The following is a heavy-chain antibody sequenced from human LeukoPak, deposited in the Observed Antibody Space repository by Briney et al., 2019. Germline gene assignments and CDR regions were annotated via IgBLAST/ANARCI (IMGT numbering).Heavy chain of an antibody. CDR3: ARLSLNMVRGVIISYYFDY. D-gene: IGHD3-10*01. Sequence: SETLSLTCTVSGGSISSYYWSWIPQPPGKGLEWIGYIYYSGSTNYNPSLKSRVTISVDTSKNQFSLKLSSVTAADTAVYYCARLSLNMVRGVIISYYFDYWGQGTLVTVSS. CDR2: IYYSGST. V-gene: IGHV4-59*08. J-gene: IGHJ4*02. CDR1: GGSISSYY.